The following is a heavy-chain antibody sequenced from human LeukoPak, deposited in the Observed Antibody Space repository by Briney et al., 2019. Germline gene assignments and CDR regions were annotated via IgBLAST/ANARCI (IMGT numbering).Heavy chain of an antibody. CDR2: ISGSGGST. D-gene: IGHD6-19*01. CDR3: VRVGYSSGWRAPDFDY. Sequence: GATLRLSCAASGFTFSSYGMSWVRQAPGKGLEWVSAISGSGGSTYYADSVKGRFTISRDNAKNSLYLQMNSLRADDTAVYYCVRVGYSSGWRAPDFDYWGQGTLVTVSS. CDR1: GFTFSSYG. J-gene: IGHJ4*02. V-gene: IGHV3-23*01.